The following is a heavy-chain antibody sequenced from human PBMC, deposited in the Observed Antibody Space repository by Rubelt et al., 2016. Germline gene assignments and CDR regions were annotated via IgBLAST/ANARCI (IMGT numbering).Heavy chain of an antibody. D-gene: IGHD4-17*01. CDR1: GGSISSGGYY. J-gene: IGHJ4*02. Sequence: QVQLQESGPGLVKPSQTLSLTCTVSGGSISSGGYYWSWIRQHPGKGLEWIGYIYYSGSTYYNPSLKGRVTISVDTSKNQFYLKLSSVTAADTAVYYCARAYFGNYGVDYWGQGTLVTVSS. CDR2: IYYSGST. CDR3: ARAYFGNYGVDY. V-gene: IGHV4-31*03.